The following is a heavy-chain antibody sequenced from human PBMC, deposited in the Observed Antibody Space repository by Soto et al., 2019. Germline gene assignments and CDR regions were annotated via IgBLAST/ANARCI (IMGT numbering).Heavy chain of an antibody. CDR2: IYYSGPT. D-gene: IGHD4-4*01. V-gene: IGHV4-61*01. CDR3: ARGYSHYAH. Sequence: LSLTCTVSGGSVSRDSNFWSWIRQPPGKGLEWIGYIYYSGPTRYNPSLESRVTISIDSSKNQVSLNLTSVTAADTAVYYCARGYSHYAHWGRGTLVTVSS. J-gene: IGHJ4*02. CDR1: GGSVSRDSNF.